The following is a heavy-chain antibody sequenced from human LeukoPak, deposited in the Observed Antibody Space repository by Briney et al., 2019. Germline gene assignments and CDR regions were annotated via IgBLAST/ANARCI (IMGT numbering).Heavy chain of an antibody. CDR2: IYYSGST. V-gene: IGHV4-59*08. CDR3: AGYYCSGGSCYFDY. J-gene: IGHJ4*02. Sequence: SETLFLTCTVSGGSISSYYWSWIRQPPGKGLEWIGYIYYSGSTNYNPSLKSRVTISVDTSKNQFSLKLSSVTAADTAVYYCAGYYCSGGSCYFDYWGQGTLVTVSS. CDR1: GGSISSYY. D-gene: IGHD2-15*01.